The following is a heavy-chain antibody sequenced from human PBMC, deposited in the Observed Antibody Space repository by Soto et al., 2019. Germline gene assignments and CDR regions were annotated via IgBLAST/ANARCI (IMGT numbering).Heavy chain of an antibody. V-gene: IGHV4-61*01. CDR1: GGSVSSGSNY. CDR3: ATEGGTSEFDY. CDR2: IYYSGNT. J-gene: IGHJ4*02. Sequence: SETLSLTCTVSGGSVSSGSNYWSWIRQPPGKGLEWIGYIYYSGNTKYNPSLKSRVTISVDTSKNQFSLKLSSVTAADTAVYYCATEGGTSEFDYWGQGTLVTVSS. D-gene: IGHD2-2*01.